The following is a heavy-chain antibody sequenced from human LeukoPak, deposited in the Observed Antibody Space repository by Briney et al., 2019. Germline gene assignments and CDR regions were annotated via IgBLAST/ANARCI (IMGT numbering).Heavy chain of an antibody. V-gene: IGHV1-69*13. CDR3: ARGVPYYYDSSGYQVD. D-gene: IGHD3-22*01. Sequence: GASVKVSCKASGGTFSSYAISWVRQAPGQGLEWMGGIIPIFGTANYAQKFQGRVTITADESTSTAYMELSSLRSEDTAVYYCARGVPYYYDSSGYQVDWGQGTLVTVSS. CDR1: GGTFSSYA. J-gene: IGHJ4*02. CDR2: IIPIFGTA.